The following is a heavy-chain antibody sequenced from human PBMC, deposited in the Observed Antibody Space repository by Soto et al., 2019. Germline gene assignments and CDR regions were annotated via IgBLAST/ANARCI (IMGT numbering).Heavy chain of an antibody. Sequence: GASVKVSCKASGYTFTSYGISWVRQAPGQGLEWMGWISAYNGNTNYAQKLQGRVTMTTDTSTSTAYMELRSLRSDDTAVYYCAMYPTSSGWYYFDYWGQGTLVTVSS. V-gene: IGHV1-18*01. CDR1: GYTFTSYG. D-gene: IGHD6-19*01. J-gene: IGHJ4*02. CDR2: ISAYNGNT. CDR3: AMYPTSSGWYYFDY.